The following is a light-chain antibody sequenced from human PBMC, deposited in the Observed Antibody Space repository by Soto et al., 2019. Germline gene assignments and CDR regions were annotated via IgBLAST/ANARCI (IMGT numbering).Light chain of an antibody. CDR1: SSDVGGYNY. J-gene: IGLJ1*01. CDR3: SSYTTSNTLV. Sequence: QSVLTQPASVSGSPGQSITISCTGTSSDVGGYNYVSWYQHHPGKAPKLMIYEVSNRPSGISSRFSGSKSGNTASPTISGLQAEDEADYYCSSYTTSNTLVFGTGTKVTVL. V-gene: IGLV2-14*01. CDR2: EVS.